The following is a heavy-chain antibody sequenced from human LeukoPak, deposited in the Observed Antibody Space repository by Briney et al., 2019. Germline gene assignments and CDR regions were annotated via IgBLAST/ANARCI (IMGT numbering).Heavy chain of an antibody. D-gene: IGHD3-10*01. V-gene: IGHV4-59*01. CDR3: VRSHYGSGTYYSFDY. CDR2: VSYSGGT. CDR1: GVSISTYY. J-gene: IGHJ4*02. Sequence: SETLSLTCTVSGVSISTYYWTWIRQPPGKGLEWIGYVSYSGGTNYNPSLKSRVTISVDMSKNQFSLRLNSVTAADTAVYFCVRSHYGSGTYYSFDYWGQGTLVTVSS.